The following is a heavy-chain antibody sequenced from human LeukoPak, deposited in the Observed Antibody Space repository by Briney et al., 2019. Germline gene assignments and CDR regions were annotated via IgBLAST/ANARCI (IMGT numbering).Heavy chain of an antibody. J-gene: IGHJ4*02. D-gene: IGHD3-10*02. CDR3: ARDRDTMSPYYFDY. CDR1: GFTFSRND. V-gene: IGHV3-30*03. CDR2: KSYDGSNK. Sequence: GGSLRLSCAASGFTFSRNDMHWVRQAPGKGLEWAALKSYDGSNKFYVDSVKGRFTTCRDNSNNTLSLQMSSLRTEDAAVHCCARDRDTMSPYYFDYWGQGTLVTVSS.